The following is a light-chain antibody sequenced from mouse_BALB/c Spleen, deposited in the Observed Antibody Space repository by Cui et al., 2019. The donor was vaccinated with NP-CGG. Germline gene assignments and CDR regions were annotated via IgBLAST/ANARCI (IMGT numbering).Light chain of an antibody. V-gene: IGLV1*01. CDR2: GTN. J-gene: IGLJ1*01. Sequence: QAVVTQESALTTSPGETVTLTCRPSTGAVTTSNYANWVQEKPDHLFTGLIGGTNNRAPGVPARFSGSLIGDKAVLIITGAQTEDEAIYFCALWYSNHWVFGGGTKLTVL. CDR1: TGAVTTSNY. CDR3: ALWYSNHWV.